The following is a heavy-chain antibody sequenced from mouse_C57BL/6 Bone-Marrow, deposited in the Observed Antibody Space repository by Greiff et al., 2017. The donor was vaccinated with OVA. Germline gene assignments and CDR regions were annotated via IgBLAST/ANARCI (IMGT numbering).Heavy chain of an antibody. CDR2: INSDGGST. J-gene: IGHJ2*01. CDR1: EYEFPSHD. CDR3: ASPKPMIPWDFDY. Sequence: EVQRVESGGGLVQPGESLKLSCESNEYEFPSHDMSWVRKTPEKRLELVAAINSDGGSTYYPDTMERRFIISRDNPNTTPYLQMSSLRSEDTALYYCASPKPMIPWDFDYWGQGTTLTVSS. D-gene: IGHD6-5*01. V-gene: IGHV5-2*01.